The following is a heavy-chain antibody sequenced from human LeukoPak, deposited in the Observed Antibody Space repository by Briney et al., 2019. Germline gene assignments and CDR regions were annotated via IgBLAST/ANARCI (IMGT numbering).Heavy chain of an antibody. D-gene: IGHD6-6*01. V-gene: IGHV3-66*02. CDR3: ARGIEYSSSFYYFDY. CDR1: GFTVSSNY. Sequence: GGSLRLSCAASGFTVSSNYMSWVRQAPGQGLEWVSVINSGGSTYYADSVKGRFTISRDNSKNTPYLQMNSLRAEDTAVYYCARGIEYSSSFYYFDYWGQGTLVTVSS. CDR2: INSGGST. J-gene: IGHJ4*02.